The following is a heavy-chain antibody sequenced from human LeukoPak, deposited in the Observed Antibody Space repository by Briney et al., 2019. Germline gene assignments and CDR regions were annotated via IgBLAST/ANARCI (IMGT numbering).Heavy chain of an antibody. CDR2: INHSGST. CDR1: GGSFSGHY. CDR3: ARVANWFDP. V-gene: IGHV4-34*01. J-gene: IGHJ5*02. Sequence: AETLTLTCAVSGGSFSGHYWSWIRQPPGKGLEWIGEINHSGSTNYNPSLKSRVTISVDTSKNQFSLKLSSVTAADTAVYYCARVANWFDPWGQGTLVTVSS.